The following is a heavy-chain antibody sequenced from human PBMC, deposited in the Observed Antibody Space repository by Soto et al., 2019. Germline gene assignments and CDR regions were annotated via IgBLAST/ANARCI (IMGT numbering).Heavy chain of an antibody. V-gene: IGHV4-34*01. CDR1: GGSFSGYY. Sequence: PSETLSLTCAVYGGSFSGYYWSWIRQPPGKGLEWIGEINDSGSTNCNPSLKSRVTISVDTSKNQFSLKLSSVTAADTAVYYCARLRGSYYYYMDVWGKGTTVTVSS. J-gene: IGHJ6*03. CDR3: ARLRGSYYYYMDV. CDR2: INDSGST. D-gene: IGHD3-16*01.